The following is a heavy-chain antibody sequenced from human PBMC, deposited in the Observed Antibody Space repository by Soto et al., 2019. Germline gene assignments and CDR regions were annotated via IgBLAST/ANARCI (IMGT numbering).Heavy chain of an antibody. J-gene: IGHJ4*02. D-gene: IGHD6-13*01. CDR1: GFTFSSYG. Sequence: LRLSCAASGFTFSSYGMHWVRQAPGKGLEWVAVISYDGSNKYYADSVKGRFTISRDNSKNTLYLQMNSLRAEDTAVYYCAKDHSSSPFDYWGQGTLVTVSS. CDR2: ISYDGSNK. CDR3: AKDHSSSPFDY. V-gene: IGHV3-30*18.